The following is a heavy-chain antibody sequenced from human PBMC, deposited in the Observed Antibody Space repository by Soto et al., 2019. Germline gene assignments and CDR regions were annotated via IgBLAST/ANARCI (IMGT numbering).Heavy chain of an antibody. CDR1: AGSFSWYF. CDR3: ARSAPAVINGFYYPDMDV. D-gene: IGHD2-2*01. V-gene: IGHV4-34*01. Sequence: SETLSLTWSLDAGSFSWYFWNWIRPPPGKGIEWIGEINHRRNTKHNPSLKSRVIISLDASNKQFSLKRNTVTASDTAVYYCARSAPAVINGFYYPDMDVWGQGTTVTVSS. J-gene: IGHJ6*02. CDR2: INHRRNT.